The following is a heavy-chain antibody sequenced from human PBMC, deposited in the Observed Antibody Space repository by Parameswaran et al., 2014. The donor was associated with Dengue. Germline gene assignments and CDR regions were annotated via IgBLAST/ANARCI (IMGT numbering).Heavy chain of an antibody. CDR2: INPNSGGT. D-gene: IGHD6-6*01. V-gene: IGHV1-2*06. J-gene: IGHJ4*02. CDR3: AREETVGTAARGGFDY. Sequence: WVRQAPGQGLEWMGRINPNSGGTNYAQKFQGRVTMTRDTSISTAYMELSRLRSDDTAVYYCAREETVGTAARGGFDYWGQGTLVTVSS.